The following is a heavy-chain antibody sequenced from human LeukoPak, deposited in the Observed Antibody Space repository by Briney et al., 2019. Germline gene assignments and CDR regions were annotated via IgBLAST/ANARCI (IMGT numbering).Heavy chain of an antibody. D-gene: IGHD2-2*02. CDR3: ARDGMRYCSSTSCYKSA. Sequence: GGSLRLSCAASGFTFSSYAMSWVRQAPGRGLEWVSSICSNRSYIYYADRVKGRFTISRDNAKNSLYLQMNSLRAEDTAVYYCARDGMRYCSSTSCYKSAWGQGTLVTVSS. J-gene: IGHJ5*02. V-gene: IGHV3-21*01. CDR2: ICSNRSYI. CDR1: GFTFSSYA.